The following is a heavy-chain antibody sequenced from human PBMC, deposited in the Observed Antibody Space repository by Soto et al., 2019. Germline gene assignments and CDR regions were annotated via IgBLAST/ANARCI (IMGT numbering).Heavy chain of an antibody. D-gene: IGHD6-13*01. J-gene: IGHJ5*02. CDR2: IILMSGAT. V-gene: IGHV1-69*14. Sequence: QVRLVQSGAEVKKPGSSMKVSCKSSGDTFSNYGINWVRQAPGQGLEWMGGIILMSGATNYAQKFQGRVSSTADTSTSTAYMEGRSLRSEDTAVYFCARGDQDTALVPGKSLDPWGQGTLVIVSS. CDR3: ARGDQDTALVPGKSLDP. CDR1: GDTFSNYG.